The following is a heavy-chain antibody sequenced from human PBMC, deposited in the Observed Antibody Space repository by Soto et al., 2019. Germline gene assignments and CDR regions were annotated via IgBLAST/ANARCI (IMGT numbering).Heavy chain of an antibody. V-gene: IGHV3-23*01. CDR2: ISGSGGST. J-gene: IGHJ4*02. CDR1: GFTFSSYA. D-gene: IGHD3-3*01. CDR3: PKDLRFLEWLPNEPFDY. Sequence: GGSLRLSCAASGFTFSSYAMSWVRQAPGKGLEWVSAISGSGGSTYYADSVKGRFTISRDNSKNTLYLQMNSLRAEDTAVYYCPKDLRFLEWLPNEPFDYWGQGTLVTVSS.